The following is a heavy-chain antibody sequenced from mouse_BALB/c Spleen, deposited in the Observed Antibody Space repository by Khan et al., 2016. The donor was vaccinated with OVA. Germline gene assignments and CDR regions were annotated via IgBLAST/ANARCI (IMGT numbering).Heavy chain of an antibody. D-gene: IGHD3-3*01. CDR3: GRDAGRN. Sequence: EVQLQQSGPELVKPGASVKISCKTSGYTFTEYTLHWVKQSHGKSLEWIGVINPKNGVTSYNQKFKGKATVTVDKSSSTAYMEFRSLTSEDSAVYYCGRDAGRNWGLGTSVTVSS. V-gene: IGHV1-18*01. J-gene: IGHJ4*01. CDR1: GYTFTEYT. CDR2: INPKNGVT.